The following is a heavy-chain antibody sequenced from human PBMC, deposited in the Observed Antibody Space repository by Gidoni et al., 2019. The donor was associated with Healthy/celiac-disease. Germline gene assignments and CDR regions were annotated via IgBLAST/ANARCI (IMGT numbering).Heavy chain of an antibody. J-gene: IGHJ4*02. CDR3: ARGRDYYGSGSRPY. V-gene: IGHV3-21*01. D-gene: IGHD3-10*01. CDR1: GFTFSSYS. Sequence: EVQLVESGGGLVKPGGSLRLSCATHGFTFSSYSMNWVSQAPGKGLEWVSSISSSRSYIYYADSVKGRFTISRDNAKNSLYLQMNSRRAEDTAVYYCARGRDYYGSGSRPYWGQGTLVTVSS. CDR2: ISSSRSYI.